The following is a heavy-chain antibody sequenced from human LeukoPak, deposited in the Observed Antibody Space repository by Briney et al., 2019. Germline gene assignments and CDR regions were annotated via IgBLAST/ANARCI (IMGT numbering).Heavy chain of an antibody. J-gene: IGHJ4*02. CDR1: GLKFHVYA. V-gene: IGHV3-43*02. Sequence: GGSLRLSCAAPGLKFHVYAMHWAGPAPGKGLEWVYLISGDGGSTLYADSVKGRFTISRDNSKNSLYLQMNSLRSDDTALYYCARESESSGWYDYWGEGTLVTVSS. D-gene: IGHD6-19*01. CDR3: ARESESSGWYDY. CDR2: ISGDGGST.